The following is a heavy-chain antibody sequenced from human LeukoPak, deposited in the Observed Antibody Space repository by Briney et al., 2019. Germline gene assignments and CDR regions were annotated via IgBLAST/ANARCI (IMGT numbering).Heavy chain of an antibody. CDR3: ASYLVYSYGYRY. CDR2: ISSSSSNI. Sequence: PGGSLTLSCAASGFTFSSYSMNWVRQAPGKGLEWVSSISSSSSNIYYADSVKGRFTISRDNAKNSLYLQMNSPRAEDTAVYYCASYLVYSYGYRYWGQGTLVTVSS. V-gene: IGHV3-21*01. CDR1: GFTFSSYS. J-gene: IGHJ4*02. D-gene: IGHD5-18*01.